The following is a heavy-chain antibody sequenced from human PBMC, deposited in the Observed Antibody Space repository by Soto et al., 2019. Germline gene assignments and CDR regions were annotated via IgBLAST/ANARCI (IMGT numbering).Heavy chain of an antibody. V-gene: IGHV3-73*01. CDR3: VRDSTRWSFDY. D-gene: IGHD6-13*01. CDR1: GFTFSGSA. CDR2: IRSETNSYET. Sequence: GSLRLSCAASGFTFSGSAMHWVRQASGKGLEWIGLIRSETNSYETIYAASVNGRFTISRDDSKNTAYLQMNSLKIVDTAVYFCVRDSTRWSFDYWGQGTLVTVSS. J-gene: IGHJ4*02.